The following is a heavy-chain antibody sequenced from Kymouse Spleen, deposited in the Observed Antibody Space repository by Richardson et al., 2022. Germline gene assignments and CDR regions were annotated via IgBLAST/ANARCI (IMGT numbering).Heavy chain of an antibody. CDR2: IKQDGSEK. V-gene: IGHV3-7*01. CDR3: ARQVEYSSSGDYFDY. CDR1: GFTFSSYW. Sequence: EVQLVESGGGLVQPGGSLRLSCAASGFTFSSYWMSWVRQAPGKGLEWVANIKQDGSEKYYVDSVKGRFTISRDNAKNSLYLQMNSLRAEDTAVYYCARQVEYSSSGDYFDYWGQGTLVTVSS. D-gene: IGHD6-6*01. J-gene: IGHJ4*02.